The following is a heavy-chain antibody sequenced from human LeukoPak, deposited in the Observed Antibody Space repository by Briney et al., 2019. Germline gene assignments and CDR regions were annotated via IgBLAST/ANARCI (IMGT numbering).Heavy chain of an antibody. J-gene: IGHJ4*02. CDR3: ARGLFGVINPTDY. CDR2: ISSSGTYL. CDR1: GFTFSNYA. V-gene: IGHV3-21*01. D-gene: IGHD3-3*01. Sequence: PGGSLRLSCAASGFTFSNYAMHWVRQAPGKGLEWVSSISSSGTYLYYADSVKGRFTISSDNAKDSLYLQMNSLRVEDTAVYFCARGLFGVINPTDYWGQGTLATVSS.